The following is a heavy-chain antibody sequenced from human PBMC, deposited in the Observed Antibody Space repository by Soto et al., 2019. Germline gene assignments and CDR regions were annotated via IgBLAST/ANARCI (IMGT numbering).Heavy chain of an antibody. Sequence: QVQLQESGPGLVKPSQTLSLTCTVSGDSISNDNYYWSWIRQSPGKGLEWIAYIYSSGSPYYNPSLRSLLTISVAQAKTKFSLTLSSVTAADTAVYYCARTVSPAPFYDARGEFERWGQGTLVTVSS. CDR2: IYSSGSP. J-gene: IGHJ5*02. V-gene: IGHV4-30-4*01. CDR3: ARTVSPAPFYDARGEFER. CDR1: GDSISNDNYY. D-gene: IGHD3-22*01.